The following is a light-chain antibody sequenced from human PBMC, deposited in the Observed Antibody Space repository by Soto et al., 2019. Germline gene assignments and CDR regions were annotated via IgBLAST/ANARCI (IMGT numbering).Light chain of an antibody. CDR3: SSYTTTDPYV. CDR1: SSDVGAYDF. V-gene: IGLV2-14*01. J-gene: IGLJ1*01. Sequence: QSVLTQPPSVSEAPRQRVSISCTGTSSDVGAYDFVSWYQQHPGKAPKYLIYEVSNRPSGVSDRFSGSKSGTTASLTISGLQAEDEADYYCSSYTTTDPYVFGTGTKVTVL. CDR2: EVS.